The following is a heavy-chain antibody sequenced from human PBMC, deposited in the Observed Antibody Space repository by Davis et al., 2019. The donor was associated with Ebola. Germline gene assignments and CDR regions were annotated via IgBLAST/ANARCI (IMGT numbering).Heavy chain of an antibody. J-gene: IGHJ4*02. CDR2: IYHSGST. CDR1: GDSISSSNW. CDR3: ARDYYDSNGYLYYFDY. V-gene: IGHV4-4*02. Sequence: GSLRLSCAVSGDSISSSNWWSWVRQSPGKGLEWIGEIYHSGSTNYNPSLKSRVTISVDKSKNQFSLKLSSVTAADTAVYYCARDYYDSNGYLYYFDYWGQGTLVTVSS. D-gene: IGHD3-22*01.